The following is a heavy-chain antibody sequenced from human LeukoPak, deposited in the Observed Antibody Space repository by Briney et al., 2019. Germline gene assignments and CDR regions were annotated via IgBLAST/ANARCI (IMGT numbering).Heavy chain of an antibody. CDR2: IYYSGGT. D-gene: IGHD6-19*01. V-gene: IGHV4-59*01. CDR3: AREGPSPVAGIDAFDI. J-gene: IGHJ3*02. Sequence: SETLSLTCTVSGGSISSYYWSWIRQPPGKGLEWIGYIYYSGGTNYNPSLKSRVTISVDTSKNQFSLKLSSVTAADTAVYYCAREGPSPVAGIDAFDIWGQGTMVTVSS. CDR1: GGSISSYY.